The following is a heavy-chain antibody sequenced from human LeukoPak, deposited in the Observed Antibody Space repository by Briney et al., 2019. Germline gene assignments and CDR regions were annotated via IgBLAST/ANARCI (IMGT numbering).Heavy chain of an antibody. Sequence: SETLSLTCAVYGGSFSGYYWSWIRQPPGKGLEWIGEINHSGSTNHNPSLKSRVTISVDTSKNQFSLKLSSVTAADTAVYYCARYYYGSGTYQEFDYWGQGTLVTVSS. CDR3: ARYYYGSGTYQEFDY. CDR1: GGSFSGYY. D-gene: IGHD3-10*01. CDR2: INHSGST. J-gene: IGHJ4*02. V-gene: IGHV4-34*01.